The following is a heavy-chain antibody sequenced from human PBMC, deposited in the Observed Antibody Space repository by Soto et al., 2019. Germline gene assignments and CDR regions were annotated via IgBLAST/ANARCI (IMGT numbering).Heavy chain of an antibody. CDR2: IYYNGDT. D-gene: IGHD6-6*01. V-gene: IGHV4-59*11. CDR1: GGSINSHY. Sequence: SETLSLTCTVSGGSINSHYWNWIRQPPGKGLEWIGYIYYNGDTNYNPSLKSRVTISGDTSKNQFSLKLSSVTAADTAVYYCARGSSIAGLYYGMDVWGQGTTVTVSS. CDR3: ARGSSIAGLYYGMDV. J-gene: IGHJ6*02.